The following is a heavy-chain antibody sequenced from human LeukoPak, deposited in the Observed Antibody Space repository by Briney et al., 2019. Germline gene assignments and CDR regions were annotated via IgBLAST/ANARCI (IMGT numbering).Heavy chain of an antibody. V-gene: IGHV3-30*02. D-gene: IGHD1-26*01. Sequence: QPGGSLRLSCAASGFTFSSYGMHWVRQAPGKGLEWVAFIRFDGSNEYYVDSVKGRFTISRDNSKNTLYLQMDSLRPEDTAVYYCAKDWSYQGYYYYMDVWGKGTTVTISS. CDR3: AKDWSYQGYYYYMDV. CDR2: IRFDGSNE. J-gene: IGHJ6*03. CDR1: GFTFSSYG.